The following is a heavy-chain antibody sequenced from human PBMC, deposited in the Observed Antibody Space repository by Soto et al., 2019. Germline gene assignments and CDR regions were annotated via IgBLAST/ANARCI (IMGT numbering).Heavy chain of an antibody. Sequence: GASVKVSCKASGGTFGSYAISWVRQAPGQGLEWMGGIIPIFGTANYAQKFQGRVTITADESTSTAYMELSSLRSEDTAVYYCARARRAEYYYYYGMDVWGQGTTVTVSS. D-gene: IGHD6-13*01. V-gene: IGHV1-69*13. J-gene: IGHJ6*02. CDR3: ARARRAEYYYYYGMDV. CDR2: IIPIFGTA. CDR1: GGTFGSYA.